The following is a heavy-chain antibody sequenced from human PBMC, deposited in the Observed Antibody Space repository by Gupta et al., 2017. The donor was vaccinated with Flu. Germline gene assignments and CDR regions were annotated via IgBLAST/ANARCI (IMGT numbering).Heavy chain of an antibody. V-gene: IGHV1-46*03. CDR2: INPVGGSA. J-gene: IGHJ4*02. Sequence: TFTNFYLYWVRQAPGQGLEWMGIINPVGGSASYAQRFQGRVTMTRDTSTSTVYLELSSLRFEDTAVYYCARGYDYGGKLDYWGQGTLVTV. D-gene: IGHD4-17*01. CDR3: ARGYDYGGKLDY. CDR1: TFTNFY.